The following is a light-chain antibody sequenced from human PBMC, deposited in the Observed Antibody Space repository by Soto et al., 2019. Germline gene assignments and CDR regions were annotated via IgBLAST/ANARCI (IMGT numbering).Light chain of an antibody. V-gene: IGLV2-8*01. J-gene: IGLJ1*01. CDR3: SSYAGSSNV. CDR2: EVN. CDR1: SSDVGGYNY. Sequence: QSVLTQPPSTSGTPGQRVTISCSGSSSDVGGYNYVSWYQQHPGKAPKLMIYEVNKRPSGVPDRFSGSKSGNTASLTVSGLQAEDEADYYCSSYAGSSNVFGTGTKLTVL.